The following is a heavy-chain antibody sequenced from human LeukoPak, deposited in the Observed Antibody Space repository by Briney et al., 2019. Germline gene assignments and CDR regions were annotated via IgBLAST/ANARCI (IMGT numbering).Heavy chain of an antibody. CDR2: INPSGGST. CDR1: GYTFTSYY. V-gene: IGHV1-46*01. D-gene: IGHD5-24*01. CDR3: ATSSGGYNAFDI. Sequence: ASVKVSCKASGYTFTSYYMHWVRQAPGQGLEWMGIINPSGGSTSYAQKFQGRVTMTRDTSTSTVHMELSSLRSEDTAVYYCATSSGGYNAFDIWGQGTMVTVSS. J-gene: IGHJ3*02.